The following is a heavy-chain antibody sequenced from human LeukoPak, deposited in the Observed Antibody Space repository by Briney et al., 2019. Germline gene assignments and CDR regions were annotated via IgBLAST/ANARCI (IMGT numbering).Heavy chain of an antibody. CDR2: IYYSGST. J-gene: IGHJ4*02. CDR1: GGSISSGDYY. D-gene: IGHD2-2*01. Sequence: SQTLSLTCTVSGGSISSGDYYWSWIRQPPGKGLEWIGYIYYSGSTYYNPSLKSRVTISVDTSKNQFSLQLNSVTPEDTGVYYCARDGPITSWQFDSWGQGTLVTVSP. CDR3: ARDGPITSWQFDS. V-gene: IGHV4-30-4*01.